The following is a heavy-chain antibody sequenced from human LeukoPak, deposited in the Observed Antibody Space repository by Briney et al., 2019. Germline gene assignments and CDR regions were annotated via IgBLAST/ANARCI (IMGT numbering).Heavy chain of an antibody. V-gene: IGHV3-23*01. CDR3: AKLPAYSSGWGDWFDP. J-gene: IGHJ5*02. CDR2: ISGSGGST. D-gene: IGHD6-19*01. CDR1: GFTFSSYA. Sequence: GGSLRLSCAASGFTFSSYAMSWVRQAPGKGLEWVSAISGSGGSTYYADSVKGRFTISRDNSKNTLYLQMNSLGAEDTAVYYCAKLPAYSSGWGDWFDPWGQGTLVTVSS.